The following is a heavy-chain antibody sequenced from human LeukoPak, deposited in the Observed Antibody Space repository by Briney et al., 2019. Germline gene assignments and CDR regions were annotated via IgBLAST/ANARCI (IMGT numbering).Heavy chain of an antibody. CDR3: AKRHGLIDTRHFDY. CDR2: ISSTGRTI. CDR1: GFTFTNNG. D-gene: IGHD3-22*01. Sequence: GGSLRLSCAAFGFTFTNNGFSWVRQVPGKGLEWVSAISSTGRTIYYAESVKGRFTISRDDSKNTVYLQMNSLRAEDTAVYYCAKRHGLIDTRHFDYWGQRTLVTISS. J-gene: IGHJ4*02. V-gene: IGHV3-23*01.